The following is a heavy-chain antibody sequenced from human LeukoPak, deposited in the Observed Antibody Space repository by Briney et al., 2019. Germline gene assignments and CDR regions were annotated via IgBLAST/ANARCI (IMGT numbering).Heavy chain of an antibody. CDR3: ATDIGSGSSGWLRPY. CDR2: FDPEDGET. Sequence: GASVKVSCTVSGYTLTELSMHWVRQAPGKGLEWMGGFDPEDGETIYAQKFQGRVTMTEDTSTDTAYMELSSLRSEGTAVYYCATDIGSGSSGWLRPYWGQGTLVTVSS. CDR1: GYTLTELS. D-gene: IGHD6-19*01. V-gene: IGHV1-24*01. J-gene: IGHJ4*02.